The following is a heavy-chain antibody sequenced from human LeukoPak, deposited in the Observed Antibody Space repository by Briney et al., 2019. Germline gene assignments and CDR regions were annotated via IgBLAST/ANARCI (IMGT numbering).Heavy chain of an antibody. Sequence: GGSLRLSCAASGFTFSSYSMNWVRQAPGKGLEWVSYISSSSSTIYYADSVKGRFTISRDNAKNSLYLQMNSLRAEDTAVYYCARDRGLRYFDWLPYYYYYMDVWGKGTTVTISS. CDR2: ISSSSSTI. V-gene: IGHV3-48*01. CDR3: ARDRGLRYFDWLPYYYYYMDV. D-gene: IGHD3-9*01. J-gene: IGHJ6*03. CDR1: GFTFSSYS.